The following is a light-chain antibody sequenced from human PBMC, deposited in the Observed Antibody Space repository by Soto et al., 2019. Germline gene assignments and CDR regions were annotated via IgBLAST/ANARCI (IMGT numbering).Light chain of an antibody. V-gene: IGKV3-20*01. CDR3: QQFGSSPVT. CDR1: QSVDSSN. Sequence: EIVLTQSPGTLSLSPGETATLSCRASQSVDSSNLAWYQQKPGQAPSLLIFGASTRATGIPDRFTGSGSGADFPLTISGLESEDFAVYYCQQFGSSPVTFGQGTKLEIK. J-gene: IGKJ2*01. CDR2: GAS.